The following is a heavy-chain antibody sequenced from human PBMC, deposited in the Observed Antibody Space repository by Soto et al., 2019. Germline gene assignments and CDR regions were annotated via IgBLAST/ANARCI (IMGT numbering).Heavy chain of an antibody. D-gene: IGHD5-18*01. CDR2: IYYTGST. CDR1: GGSISSGDYY. V-gene: IGHV4-30-4*01. J-gene: IGHJ3*02. Sequence: QVQLQESGPGLVKPSQTLSLTCTVSGGSISSGDYYWSWIRQPPGKGLEWIGYIYYTGSTYHNTSLKSRITISVDTSKNQFSLKLTSVTAADTAVYYCAGQGYSYDAFVIWGQGTMVTVSS. CDR3: AGQGYSYDAFVI.